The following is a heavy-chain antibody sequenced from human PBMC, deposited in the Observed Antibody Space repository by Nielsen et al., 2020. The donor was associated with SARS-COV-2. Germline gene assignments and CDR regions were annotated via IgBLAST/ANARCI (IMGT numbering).Heavy chain of an antibody. Sequence: GESLKISCAASGFTFSSYAMSWVRQAPGKGLEWVSAISGSGGSTYYADSVKGRFTISRDNAKNTLYLQMNSLRAEDTAVYYCARDQPIWDAFDIWGQGTMVTVSS. CDR3: ARDQPIWDAFDI. CDR2: ISGSGGST. V-gene: IGHV3-23*01. CDR1: GFTFSSYA. D-gene: IGHD3-9*01. J-gene: IGHJ3*02.